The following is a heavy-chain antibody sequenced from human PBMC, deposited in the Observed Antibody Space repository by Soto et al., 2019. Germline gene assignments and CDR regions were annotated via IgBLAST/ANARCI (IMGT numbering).Heavy chain of an antibody. J-gene: IGHJ4*02. D-gene: IGHD2-21*02. CDR3: AKDSRIVVVTAPYDY. CDR1: GFTFSSYG. V-gene: IGHV3-30*18. Sequence: QVQLVESGGGVVQPGRSLRLSCAASGFTFSSYGMHWVRLAPGKGLEWVAVISYDGSNKYYADSVKGRFTISRDNSKNTLYLQMNSLRAEDTAVYYCAKDSRIVVVTAPYDYWGQGTMVTVSS. CDR2: ISYDGSNK.